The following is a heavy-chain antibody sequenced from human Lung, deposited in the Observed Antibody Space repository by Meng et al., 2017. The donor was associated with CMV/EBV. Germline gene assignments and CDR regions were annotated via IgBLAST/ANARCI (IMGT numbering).Heavy chain of an antibody. CDR1: GYTFTSYY. Sequence: SVKVSCXASGYTFTSYYMHWVRQAPGQGLEWMGIINPSGGSTSYAQKFQGRVTMTRDTSTSTVYMELSSLRSEDTAVYYCSTSCSQWGYYYYYGMDVWGQGTTVTVSS. V-gene: IGHV1-46*01. CDR3: STSCSQWGYYYYYGMDV. J-gene: IGHJ6*02. CDR2: INPSGGST. D-gene: IGHD2-2*01.